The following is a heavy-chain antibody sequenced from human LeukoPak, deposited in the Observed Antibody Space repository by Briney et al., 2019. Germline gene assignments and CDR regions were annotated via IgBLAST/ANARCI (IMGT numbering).Heavy chain of an antibody. J-gene: IGHJ4*02. D-gene: IGHD2-2*01. V-gene: IGHV3-23*01. Sequence: GGSLRLSCAASGFTFSSYAMSWVRQAPGKGLEWVSAISGSGGSTYYADSVKGRFTISRDNFKNTLYLQMNSLRAEDTAVYYCAKVFGYCSSTSCYRYFDYWGQGTLVTVSS. CDR1: GFTFSSYA. CDR3: AKVFGYCSSTSCYRYFDY. CDR2: ISGSGGST.